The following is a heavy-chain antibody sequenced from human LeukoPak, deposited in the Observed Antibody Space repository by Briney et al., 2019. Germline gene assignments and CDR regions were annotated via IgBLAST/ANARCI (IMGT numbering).Heavy chain of an antibody. D-gene: IGHD2-15*01. Sequence: GGSLRLSCAASGFTSSSYWMSWVRQAPGKGLEWVANIKQDGSEKYYVDSVKGRFTISRDNAKNSLYLQMNSLRAEDTAVYYCAREHCSGGSCYSGIFDYWGQGTLVTVSS. CDR3: AREHCSGGSCYSGIFDY. CDR1: GFTSSSYW. V-gene: IGHV3-7*01. CDR2: IKQDGSEK. J-gene: IGHJ4*02.